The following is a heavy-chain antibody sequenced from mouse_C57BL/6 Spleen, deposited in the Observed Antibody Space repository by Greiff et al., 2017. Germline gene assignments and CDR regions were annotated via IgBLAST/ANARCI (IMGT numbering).Heavy chain of an antibody. CDR1: GYAFSSYW. Sequence: VQLQQSGAELVKPGASVKISCTASGYAFSSYWMNWVQQRPGKGLEWIGQIYPGDGDTTYNGKFKGKATLTADKSSSTAYMQLSSLTSEDSAVYFCAGGTTAHCYAVDYWGQGTSVTVSS. D-gene: IGHD1-2*01. CDR2: IYPGDGDT. J-gene: IGHJ4*01. V-gene: IGHV1-80*01. CDR3: AGGTTAHCYAVDY.